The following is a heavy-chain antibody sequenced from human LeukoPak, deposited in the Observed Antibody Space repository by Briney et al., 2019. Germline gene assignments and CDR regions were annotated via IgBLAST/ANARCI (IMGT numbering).Heavy chain of an antibody. CDR1: GFTFSSYW. Sequence: GGSLRLSCAASGFTFSSYWMSWVRQAPGKGLVWVSRISSDGSNTIYADSVKGRFTISRDNAKNTVYLQMNSLRAEDTAVYYCASPGGIVGRRNVYDLWGQGTMVTVFS. D-gene: IGHD6-6*01. J-gene: IGHJ3*01. CDR3: ASPGGIVGRRNVYDL. CDR2: ISSDGSNT. V-gene: IGHV3-74*01.